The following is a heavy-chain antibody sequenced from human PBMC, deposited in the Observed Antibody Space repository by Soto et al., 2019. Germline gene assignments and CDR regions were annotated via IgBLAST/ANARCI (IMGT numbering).Heavy chain of an antibody. V-gene: IGHV4-30-2*01. Sequence: QLQLQESGSGLVKPSQTLSLTCAVSGGSISSGGYSWSWIRQPPGKGLVWIGYIYHSGSTYYNPDHKSRVTISVDRSKNQYSLKLSSVTAADTAVYYCAAGGGLPRYYWGQGTLVTVSS. CDR1: GGSISSGGYS. J-gene: IGHJ4*02. D-gene: IGHD2-15*01. CDR2: IYHSGST. CDR3: AAGGGLPRYY.